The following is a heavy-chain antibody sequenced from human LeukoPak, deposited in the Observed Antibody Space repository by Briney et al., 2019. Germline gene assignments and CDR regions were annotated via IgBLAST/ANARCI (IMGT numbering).Heavy chain of an antibody. CDR3: ARHGHSGSYLVFDY. J-gene: IGHJ4*02. Sequence: SETLSLTCTVSGGSISSYYWSWIRQPPGKGLEWIGYIYYSGSTNYNPSLKSRVTTSVDTSKNQFSLKLSPVTAADTAVYYCARHGHSGSYLVFDYWGQGTLVTVSS. V-gene: IGHV4-59*08. CDR1: GGSISSYY. CDR2: IYYSGST. D-gene: IGHD1-26*01.